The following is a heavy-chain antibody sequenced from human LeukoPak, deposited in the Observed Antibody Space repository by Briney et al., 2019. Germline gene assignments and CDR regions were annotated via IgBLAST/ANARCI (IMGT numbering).Heavy chain of an antibody. CDR3: AKDIPAALTNDY. CDR2: IRYDGSNK. CDR1: GFTFSSYG. D-gene: IGHD2-2*01. Sequence: PGGSLRLSCAASGFTFSSYGMHWVRQAPGKGLEWVAFIRYDGSNKYYVDSVKGRFTISRDNSKNTLYLQMNSLRAEDTAVYYCAKDIPAALTNDYWGQGTLVTVSS. V-gene: IGHV3-30*02. J-gene: IGHJ4*02.